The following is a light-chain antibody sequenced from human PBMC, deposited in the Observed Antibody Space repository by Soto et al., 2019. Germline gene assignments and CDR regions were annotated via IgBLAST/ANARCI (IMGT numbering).Light chain of an antibody. J-gene: IGKJ5*01. CDR2: KAS. CDR1: QSVSGW. CDR3: QQYNSYSSIT. Sequence: DIQMTQSPSTLSASVGDTVTVTCRASQSVSGWLAWYQQKPGEAPKLLIYKASSLESGVPSRFSGSGSGTEFTLTISSLQPDDFATYYCQQYNSYSSITFGQGTRLEI. V-gene: IGKV1-5*03.